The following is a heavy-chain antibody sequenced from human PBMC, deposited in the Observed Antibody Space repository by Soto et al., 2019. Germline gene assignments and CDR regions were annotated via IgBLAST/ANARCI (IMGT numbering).Heavy chain of an antibody. V-gene: IGHV1-2*02. D-gene: IGHD2-2*01. CDR1: GYTFTGYY. Sequence: GASVKVSCKASGYTFTGYYMHWVRQAPGQGLEWMGWINPNSGGTNYAQKFQGRVTMTRDTSISTAYMELSRLRSDDTAVYYCARVRCSSTSCYVGHYYYYYGMDVWGQGTTVTVSS. CDR3: ARVRCSSTSCYVGHYYYYYGMDV. CDR2: INPNSGGT. J-gene: IGHJ6*02.